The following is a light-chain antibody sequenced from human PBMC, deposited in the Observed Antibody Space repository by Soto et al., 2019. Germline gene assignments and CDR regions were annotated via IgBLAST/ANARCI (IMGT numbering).Light chain of an antibody. CDR2: GAF. CDR1: QSVSSN. CDR3: QQYNDWPLT. Sequence: EIVMPQSPVTLSVSPGERVTLSCRASQSVSSNLAWYQQKPGQAPSLLIYGAFTSATGIPARFSGTGSGTEFTLTISSLQSEDFALYYCQQYNDWPLTFGQGTKVDI. J-gene: IGKJ1*01. V-gene: IGKV3-15*01.